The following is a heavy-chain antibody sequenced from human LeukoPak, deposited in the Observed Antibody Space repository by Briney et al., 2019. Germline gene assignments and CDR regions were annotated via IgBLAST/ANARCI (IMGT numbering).Heavy chain of an antibody. CDR3: AKAVYSGSYFDY. V-gene: IGHV3-30-3*01. D-gene: IGHD1-26*01. CDR2: ISYDGSNK. Sequence: GGSLRLSCAASGFTFSSYAMHWVRQAPGKGLEWVAVISYDGSNKYYADSVKGRFTISRDNSKNTLYLQMNSLRAEDTAVYYCAKAVYSGSYFDYWGQGTLVTVSS. CDR1: GFTFSSYA. J-gene: IGHJ4*02.